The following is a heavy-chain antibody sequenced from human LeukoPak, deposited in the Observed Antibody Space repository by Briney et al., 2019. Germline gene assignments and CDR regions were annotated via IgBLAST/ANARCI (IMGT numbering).Heavy chain of an antibody. Sequence: SETLSLTCTVSGGSISSGSYYWSWIRQPAGKGLEWIGRIYTSGSTNDNPSRKSRVTISVDTSKNQFSLKLSSVTAADTAVYYCARLGYCSSTSCPPWEGYYYYYMDVWGKGTTVTISS. CDR1: GGSISSGSYY. J-gene: IGHJ6*03. CDR3: ARLGYCSSTSCPPWEGYYYYYMDV. D-gene: IGHD2-2*01. CDR2: IYTSGST. V-gene: IGHV4-61*02.